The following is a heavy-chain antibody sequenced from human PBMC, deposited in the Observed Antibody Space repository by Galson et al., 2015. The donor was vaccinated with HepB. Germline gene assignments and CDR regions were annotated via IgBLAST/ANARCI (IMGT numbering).Heavy chain of an antibody. Sequence: SLRLSCATSGFSFDDYAMHWVRQAPGKGLEWVSSISWNGGDITYSDSFKGACTLSRDNAQNFVFLQMNSLRNEDTAFYYCAKDRGLRDYDSLDYWGQGTLVTVSS. CDR2: ISWNGGDI. V-gene: IGHV3-9*01. CDR3: AKDRGLRDYDSLDY. CDR1: GFSFDDYA. D-gene: IGHD3-22*01. J-gene: IGHJ4*02.